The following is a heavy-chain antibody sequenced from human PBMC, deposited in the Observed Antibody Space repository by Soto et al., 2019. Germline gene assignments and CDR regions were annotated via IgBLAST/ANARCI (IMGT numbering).Heavy chain of an antibody. J-gene: IGHJ4*02. Sequence: GGSLRLSCAASGFSFSIYTIYWVRQAPGKGLEWATVTSCNGRNKHHADSVRGRFTVSRDNSKSKLYLQMISLRAEDTAVYYCAKDISIAAADYYFDYWGQGTLVTVSS. D-gene: IGHD6-13*01. CDR3: AKDISIAAADYYFDY. CDR2: TSCNGRNK. V-gene: IGHV3-30*04. CDR1: GFSFSIYT.